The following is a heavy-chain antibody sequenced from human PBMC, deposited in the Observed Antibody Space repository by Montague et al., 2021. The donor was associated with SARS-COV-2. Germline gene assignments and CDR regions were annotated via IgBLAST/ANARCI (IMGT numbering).Heavy chain of an antibody. D-gene: IGHD5-12*01. CDR3: AKGGYSGYWDY. Sequence: SETLSLTCTVSGGSISSSSYYWGWIRWPPGKGLEWIGSIYYSGSTYYNPSLKSRVTISVDTSKNQFSLKLSSVTAADTAVYYCAKGGYSGYWDYWGQGTLVTVSS. CDR1: GGSISSSSYY. V-gene: IGHV4-39*07. CDR2: IYYSGST. J-gene: IGHJ4*02.